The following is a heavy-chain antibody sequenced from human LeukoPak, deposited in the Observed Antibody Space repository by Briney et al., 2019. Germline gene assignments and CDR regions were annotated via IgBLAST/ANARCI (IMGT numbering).Heavy chain of an antibody. CDR2: INHSGST. CDR1: GGSFSGYY. CDR3: ARGLYCSGGSCYPNWFDP. V-gene: IGHV4-34*01. Sequence: SETLSLTCAVYGGSFSGYYWSWIRQPPGKGLEWIGEINHSGSTNYNPSLKSRVTISVDTSKNQFSLKLSSVTAADTAAYYCARGLYCSGGSCYPNWFDPWGQGTLVTVSS. J-gene: IGHJ5*02. D-gene: IGHD2-15*01.